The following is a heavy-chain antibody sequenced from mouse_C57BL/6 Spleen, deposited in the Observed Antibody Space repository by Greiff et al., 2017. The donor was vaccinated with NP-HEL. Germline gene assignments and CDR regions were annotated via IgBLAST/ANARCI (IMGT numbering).Heavy chain of an antibody. J-gene: IGHJ2*01. CDR2: INPNNGGT. Sequence: VQLKQSGPELVKPGASVKMSCKASGYTFPDYNMHWVKQSHGKSLEWIGYINPNNGGTSYNQKFKGKATLTVNKSSSTAHMELRSLTSEDSAVYYCARHYYGSSYPYYFDYWGQGITLTVSS. CDR1: GYTFPDYN. CDR3: ARHYYGSSYPYYFDY. D-gene: IGHD1-1*01. V-gene: IGHV1-22*01.